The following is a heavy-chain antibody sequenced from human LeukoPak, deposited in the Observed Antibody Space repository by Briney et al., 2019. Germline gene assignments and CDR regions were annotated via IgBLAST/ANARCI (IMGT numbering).Heavy chain of an antibody. CDR2: IYTSGST. CDR1: GGSFSSSSYY. V-gene: IGHV4-61*02. CDR3: ARGSAPYNWFDP. J-gene: IGHJ5*02. Sequence: SETLSLTCTVSGGSFSSSSYYWSWIRQPAGKGLEWIGRIYTSGSTNYNPSLKSRVTMSVDTSKNQFSLKLSSVTAADTAVYYCARGSAPYNWFDPWGQGTLVTVSS.